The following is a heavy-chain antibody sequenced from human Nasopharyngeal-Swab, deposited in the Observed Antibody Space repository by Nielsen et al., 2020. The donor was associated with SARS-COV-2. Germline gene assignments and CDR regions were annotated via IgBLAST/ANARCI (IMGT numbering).Heavy chain of an antibody. CDR3: ARDLFVWGSYRNFDY. V-gene: IGHV1-18*04. CDR1: GYTFTGYY. D-gene: IGHD3-16*02. Sequence: ASVKVSCKASGYTFTGYYMHWVRQAPGQGLEWMGWISTYNGDTNYGQKFQGRVTMTTDTATNTAYMELRSLRSDDTAVYHCARDLFVWGSYRNFDYWGQGTRVTVSS. CDR2: ISTYNGDT. J-gene: IGHJ4*02.